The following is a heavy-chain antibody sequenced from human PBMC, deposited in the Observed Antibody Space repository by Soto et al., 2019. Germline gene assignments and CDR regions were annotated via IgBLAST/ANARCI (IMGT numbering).Heavy chain of an antibody. Sequence: GGSLRLSCAASGFTFDDYAMHWVRQAPGKGLEWVSGISWNSGSIGYADSVKGRFTISRDNAKNSLYLQMNSLRAEDTALYYCAKAYIWFGELNNWFDPWGQGTLVTVSS. CDR1: GFTFDDYA. CDR2: ISWNSGSI. J-gene: IGHJ5*02. V-gene: IGHV3-9*01. D-gene: IGHD3-10*01. CDR3: AKAYIWFGELNNWFDP.